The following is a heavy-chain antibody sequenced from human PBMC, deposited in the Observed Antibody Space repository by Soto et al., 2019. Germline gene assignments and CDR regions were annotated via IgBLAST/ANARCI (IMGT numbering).Heavy chain of an antibody. D-gene: IGHD2-2*01. J-gene: IGHJ4*02. CDR3: ARDMGYCSSTSCSLFDY. V-gene: IGHV1-69*06. CDR2: IIPIFGTA. Sequence: QVQLVQSGAEVKKPGSSVKVSCKASGGTFSSYAISWVRQAPGQGLEWMGGIIPIFGTANYAQKFQGRVTTTADKSTSTAYMELSSLRSEDTAVYYCARDMGYCSSTSCSLFDYWGQGTLVTVSS. CDR1: GGTFSSYA.